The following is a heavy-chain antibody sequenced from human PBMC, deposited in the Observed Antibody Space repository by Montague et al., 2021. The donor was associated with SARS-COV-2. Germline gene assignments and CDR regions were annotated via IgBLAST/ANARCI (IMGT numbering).Heavy chain of an antibody. Sequence: CAISGDSVSRNDIAWNWFRQSPSRGLEWLGRTFYRSEWNYHYADSVKSRITIDPDTSKNQVSLQLRCVTPEDTAVYFCARVRHLGGGMDVWGQGTTVTVSS. V-gene: IGHV6-1*01. CDR3: ARVRHLGGGMDV. J-gene: IGHJ6*02. CDR2: TFYRSEWNY. D-gene: IGHD3-16*01. CDR1: GDSVSRNDIA.